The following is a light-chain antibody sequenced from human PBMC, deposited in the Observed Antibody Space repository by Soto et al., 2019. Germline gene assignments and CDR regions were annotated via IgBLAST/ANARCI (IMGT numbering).Light chain of an antibody. J-gene: IGLJ3*02. CDR3: SSYTTSSTLVM. CDR2: EVT. Sequence: QSALTQPASVSGSPGQSITISCTGTDNDVGGYNYVSWYQQHPGKAPQLIIYEVTIRPSGVSNRFSGSKSANTASLTISGLQAEDEADYYCSSYTTSSTLVMFGGGTKVTVL. V-gene: IGLV2-14*01. CDR1: DNDVGGYNY.